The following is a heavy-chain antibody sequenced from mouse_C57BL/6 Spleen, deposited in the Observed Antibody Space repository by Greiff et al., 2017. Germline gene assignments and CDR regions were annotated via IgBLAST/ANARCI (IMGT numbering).Heavy chain of an antibody. CDR3: ASRENYDYDAYAMDY. CDR2: IYPRDGST. V-gene: IGHV1-85*01. Sequence: VQLQQSGPELVKPGASVKLSCKASGYTFTSYDINWVKQRPGQGLEWIGWIYPRDGSTKYNEKFKGKATLTVDTSSSTAYMELHSLTSEDSAVYFCASRENYDYDAYAMDYWGQGTSVTVSS. J-gene: IGHJ4*01. D-gene: IGHD2-4*01. CDR1: GYTFTSYD.